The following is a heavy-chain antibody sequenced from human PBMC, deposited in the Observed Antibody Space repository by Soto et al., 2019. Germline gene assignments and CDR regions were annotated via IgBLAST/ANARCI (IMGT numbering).Heavy chain of an antibody. CDR3: ARGSNSGGYYERFDF. V-gene: IGHV4-30-2*01. CDR2: IYQSGST. CDR1: GGSISSGGYS. D-gene: IGHD3-22*01. J-gene: IGHJ5*01. Sequence: SETLSLTCAVSGGSISSGGYSWSWIRQPPGEGLEWIGYIYQSGSTYYNPSLKSRVTISVDRSKNQFSLNLSSVTAADTAVYYCARGSNSGGYYERFDFWGQGTLVTVSS.